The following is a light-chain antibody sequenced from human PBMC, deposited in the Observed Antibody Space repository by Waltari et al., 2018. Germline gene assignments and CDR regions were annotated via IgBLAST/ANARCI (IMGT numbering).Light chain of an antibody. CDR2: SNN. V-gene: IGLV1-44*01. Sequence: QSVLTQPPSASGTPGQRVTISCSGSSSNIGSTTVNWYQQLPGTAPHLLIYSNNPRPSGVPDRFSGSKSGPSASLAISGLQSEDEADYYCAAWDDSLNAWVFGGGTKLTVL. CDR1: SSNIGSTT. J-gene: IGLJ3*02. CDR3: AAWDDSLNAWV.